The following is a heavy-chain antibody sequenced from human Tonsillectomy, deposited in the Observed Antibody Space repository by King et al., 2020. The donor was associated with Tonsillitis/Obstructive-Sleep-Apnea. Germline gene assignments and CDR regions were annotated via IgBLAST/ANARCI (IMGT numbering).Heavy chain of an antibody. J-gene: IGHJ4*02. CDR1: GFTVSTNY. Sequence: VQLVESGGGLVQPGGSLRLSCAVSGFTVSTNYMTWVRQAPGKGLEWVSVVSPGGSTSYADSVTSRFTISRDDSKNTLYLQMNSLRAEDTAVYYCACSTTVFEIDYWGQGTLVTVSS. CDR3: ACSTTVFEIDY. D-gene: IGHD3-3*01. V-gene: IGHV3-66*01. CDR2: VSPGGST.